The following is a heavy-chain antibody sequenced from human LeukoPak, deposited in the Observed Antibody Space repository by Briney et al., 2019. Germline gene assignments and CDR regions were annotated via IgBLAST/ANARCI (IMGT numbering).Heavy chain of an antibody. V-gene: IGHV4-34*01. D-gene: IGHD6-19*01. J-gene: IGHJ5*02. Sequence: SETLSLTCAVYGGSFSGYYWSWIRQPPGKGLEWIGEINHSGSTNYNPSLKSRVTISVDTSKNQFSLKLSSVTAADTAMYYCTRLPPEVSSGWQNWFDPWGQGTLVTVSS. CDR3: TRLPPEVSSGWQNWFDP. CDR1: GGSFSGYY. CDR2: INHSGST.